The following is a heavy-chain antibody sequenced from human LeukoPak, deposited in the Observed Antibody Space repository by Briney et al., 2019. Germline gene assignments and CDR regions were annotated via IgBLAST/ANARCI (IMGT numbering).Heavy chain of an antibody. CDR3: AKGGHSSSWNAFDI. CDR1: GFTFSSYG. D-gene: IGHD6-13*01. CDR2: IRYDGSNK. V-gene: IGHV3-30*02. J-gene: IGHJ3*02. Sequence: PGGSLRLSCAASGFTFSSYGMHWVRQAPGKGLEWVAFIRYDGSNKYYADSVKGRFTISRDNSKNTLYLQMNSLRAEDTAVYYCAKGGHSSSWNAFDIWGQGTMVTVSS.